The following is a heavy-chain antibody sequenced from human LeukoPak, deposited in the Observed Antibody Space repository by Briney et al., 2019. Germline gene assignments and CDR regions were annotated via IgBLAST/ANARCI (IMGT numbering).Heavy chain of an antibody. J-gene: IGHJ5*02. CDR3: ARDQRSESYYPWGWFDP. CDR2: IYSDGST. Sequence: GGSLRLSCAASGFAVSTNYLSWVRQAPGKGLEWVSVIYSDGSTYYADSVKGRFTISRDNSKNTLYLQMNSLRPEDTAVYYCARDQRSESYYPWGWFDPWGQGTLVTVSS. CDR1: GFAVSTNY. D-gene: IGHD1-26*01. V-gene: IGHV3-66*02.